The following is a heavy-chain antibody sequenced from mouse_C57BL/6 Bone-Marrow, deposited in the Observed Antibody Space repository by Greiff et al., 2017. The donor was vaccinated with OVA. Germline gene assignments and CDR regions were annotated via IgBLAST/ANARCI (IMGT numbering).Heavy chain of an antibody. D-gene: IGHD2-1*01. CDR2: ISSGGSYT. Sequence: EVKVVESGGDLVKPGGSLKLSCAASGFTFSSYGMSWVRQTPDKRLEWVATISSGGSYTYYPDSVKGRFTISRDNAKNTLYLQMSSLKSEDTAMYYCARLYYGKGLAYWGQGTLVTVSA. CDR1: GFTFSSYG. V-gene: IGHV5-6*01. CDR3: ARLYYGKGLAY. J-gene: IGHJ3*01.